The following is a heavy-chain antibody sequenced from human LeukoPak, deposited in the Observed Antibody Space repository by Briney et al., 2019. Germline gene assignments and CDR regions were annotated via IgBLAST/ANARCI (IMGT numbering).Heavy chain of an antibody. D-gene: IGHD2-2*01. J-gene: IGHJ6*02. CDR3: ARDSPIVVVPAANYYYYGMDV. V-gene: IGHV1-69*04. CDR1: GGTFSSYA. Sequence: SVKVSCKASGGTFSSYAISWVRQAPGQGLEWMGRIIPILGIANYAQKFQGRVTITADKSTSTAYMELSSLRSEDTAVYYCARDSPIVVVPAANYYYYGMDVWGQGTTVTVSS. CDR2: IIPILGIA.